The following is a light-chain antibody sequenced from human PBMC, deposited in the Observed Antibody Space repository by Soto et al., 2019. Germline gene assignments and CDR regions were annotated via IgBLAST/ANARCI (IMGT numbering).Light chain of an antibody. CDR3: SSYAGDNNVV. V-gene: IGLV2-8*01. Sequence: QSALTQAPSASGSLGPSVTISCTGRGNDVGGHDYVSWYQQHPGKAPKLIIFEVSQRPSGVPDRFSGSKSGNTASLTVSGLQSDDEAVYYCSSYAGDNNVVFGGGTKVTVL. CDR2: EVS. CDR1: GNDVGGHDY. J-gene: IGLJ2*01.